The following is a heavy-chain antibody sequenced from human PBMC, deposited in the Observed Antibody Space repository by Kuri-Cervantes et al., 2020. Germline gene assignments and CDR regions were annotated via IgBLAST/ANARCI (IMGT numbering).Heavy chain of an antibody. CDR3: ARVRDFFLGFDY. CDR1: GGSFSGYY. V-gene: IGHV4-34*01. CDR2: INHSGST. D-gene: IGHD3-3*01. J-gene: IGHJ4*02. Sequence: ESLKISCAVYGGSFSGYYWSWIRQPPGKGLEWIGEINHSGSTNYNPSLKSRVTISVDTSKNQFSLKLSSVTAADTAVYYCARVRDFFLGFDYWGQGTLVTVSS.